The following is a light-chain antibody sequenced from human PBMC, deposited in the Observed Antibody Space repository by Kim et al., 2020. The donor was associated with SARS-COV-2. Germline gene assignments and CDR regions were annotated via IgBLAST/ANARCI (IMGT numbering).Light chain of an antibody. J-gene: IGLJ7*01. V-gene: IGLV1-40*01. CDR3: QFYDSSLSASV. CDR2: NNN. Sequence: TITCSAGRFTIVGRYYLHCYQHLPGAVPNPLIYNNNNRPSGVPERFSVSRSGTSASLAITGLQAEDEAVYYCQFYDSSLSASVFGGGTQLTVL. CDR1: RFTIVGRYY.